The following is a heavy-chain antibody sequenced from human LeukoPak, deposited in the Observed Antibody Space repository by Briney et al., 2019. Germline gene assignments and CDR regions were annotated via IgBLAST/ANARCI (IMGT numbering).Heavy chain of an antibody. V-gene: IGHV4-4*07. D-gene: IGHD6-13*01. CDR2: IYTSGST. CDR1: GGSISSYY. Sequence: SETLSLTCTVSGGSISSYYWSWIRQPAGKGLEWIGRIYTSGSTNYNPSLKSRVTMSVDTSKNQFSLKLSSVTAADTAVYYCASGQQLIGPGLFDYWGQGTLVTVSS. CDR3: ASGQQLIGPGLFDY. J-gene: IGHJ4*02.